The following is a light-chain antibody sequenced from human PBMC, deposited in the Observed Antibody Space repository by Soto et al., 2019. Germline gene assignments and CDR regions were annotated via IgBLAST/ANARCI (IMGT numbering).Light chain of an antibody. CDR1: QYIGDF. V-gene: IGKV1-39*01. J-gene: IGKJ1*01. Sequence: DIQMTQSPSSLSASVGDRVTITCRASQYIGDFLNWYQQTPGKPPKLLIFGASNLHIGVPSRFSGGGSGTEFNLTISNLEREDFANYYCQQSYFILGTFGRGTKLEI. CDR2: GAS. CDR3: QQSYFILGT.